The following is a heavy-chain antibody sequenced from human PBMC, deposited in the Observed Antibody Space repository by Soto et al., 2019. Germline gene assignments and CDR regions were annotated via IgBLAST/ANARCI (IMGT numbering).Heavy chain of an antibody. CDR2: ISAGGSST. CDR3: AKVYYSGTFPGAFDI. CDR1: GFTFSNYA. J-gene: IGHJ3*02. D-gene: IGHD1-26*01. V-gene: IGHV3-23*01. Sequence: GGSLRLSCAVSGFTFSNYAIHWVRQAPGKGLEWVSGISAGGSSTFYADSVKGRFTISRDNSMNTLYLHMNSLRAEDTAVYYCAKVYYSGTFPGAFDIWGQGTLVTVSS.